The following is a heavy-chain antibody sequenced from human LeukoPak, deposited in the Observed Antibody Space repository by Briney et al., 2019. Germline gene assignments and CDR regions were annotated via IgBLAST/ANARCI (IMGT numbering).Heavy chain of an antibody. D-gene: IGHD1-26*01. CDR2: IYYSGST. J-gene: IGHJ6*02. CDR1: GGSISSSNYY. V-gene: IGHV4-39*01. Sequence: PSETLSLTCTVSGGSISSSNYYWGWIRQSPGKGLKWIGSIYYSGSTNHNPSLKSRVTISIDTSRNQFSLKLSSVTAADTAVYYCARHSRPVGATAVYYYYYGMDFWGQGTTVTVSS. CDR3: ARHSRPVGATAVYYYYYGMDF.